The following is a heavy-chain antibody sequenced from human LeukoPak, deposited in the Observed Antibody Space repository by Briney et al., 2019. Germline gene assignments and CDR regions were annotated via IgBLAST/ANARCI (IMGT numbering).Heavy chain of an antibody. Sequence: SETLSLTCTVSGGSISSYYWSWIRHPPGKGLEWIGYIYYSGSTNYNPSLKSRVTISVDTSKNQFSLKLSSVTAADTAVYYCARLDYGDFSTESFDYWGQGTLVTVSS. V-gene: IGHV4-59*01. CDR3: ARLDYGDFSTESFDY. CDR1: GGSISSYY. D-gene: IGHD4-17*01. CDR2: IYYSGST. J-gene: IGHJ4*02.